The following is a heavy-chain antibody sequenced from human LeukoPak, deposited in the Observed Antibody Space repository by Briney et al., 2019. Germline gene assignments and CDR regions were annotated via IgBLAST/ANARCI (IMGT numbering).Heavy chain of an antibody. J-gene: IGHJ6*03. V-gene: IGHV1-8*02. D-gene: IGHD3-3*01. CDR2: MNPNSGNT. CDR1: GYTFSSYD. Sequence: ASVKVSCKASGYTFSSYDITWVRQAPGQGLEWMGWMNPNSGNTGYAQKFQGRVTMTRNTSISTAYMELSSLRSEDTAVYYCARGRKGSTIFGVVITELYYYYMDVWGKGTTVTVSS. CDR3: ARGRKGSTIFGVVITELYYYYMDV.